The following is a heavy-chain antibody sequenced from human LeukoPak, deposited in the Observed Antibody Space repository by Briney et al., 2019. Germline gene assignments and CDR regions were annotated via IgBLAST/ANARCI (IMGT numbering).Heavy chain of an antibody. Sequence: AGGSLRLSCAASGFTFSSYWMSWVRQAPGKGLEWVANIKQDGSEKYYVDSVKGRFTISRDNAKNSLYLQMNSLRAEDTAVYYCARAAVVVPAAKAGWYYYYYMDVWGKGTTFTVSS. CDR3: ARAAVVVPAAKAGWYYYYYMDV. J-gene: IGHJ6*03. V-gene: IGHV3-7*01. D-gene: IGHD2-2*01. CDR2: IKQDGSEK. CDR1: GFTFSSYW.